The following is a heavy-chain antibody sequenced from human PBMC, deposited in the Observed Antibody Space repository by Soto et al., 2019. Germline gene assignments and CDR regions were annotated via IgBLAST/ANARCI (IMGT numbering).Heavy chain of an antibody. CDR2: IFHSETT. J-gene: IGHJ3*02. V-gene: IGHV4-4*02. CDR1: GASVSSDNW. D-gene: IGHD6-19*01. CDR3: AKNGWYSAHI. Sequence: QMRLQESGPGLVKPSGTLSLACAVSGASVSSDNWWSWVRQPPGKGLEWIGEIFHSETTNYNPSLNSRASISVDKSKNHFSLTLTSVTAADTAVYYCAKNGWYSAHIWGQGTMVTLSS.